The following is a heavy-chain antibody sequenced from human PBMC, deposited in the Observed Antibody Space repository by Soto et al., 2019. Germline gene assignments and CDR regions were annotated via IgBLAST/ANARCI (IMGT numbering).Heavy chain of an antibody. Sequence: GASVKVSCKASGYTFTSYYMHWVRQAPGQGLEWMGIINPSGGSTSYAQKFQGRVTMTRDTSTSTVYMELSSLRSEDTAVYYCARDRQTWYYDSSGYYTYYFDYWGQGTLVTVS. V-gene: IGHV1-46*01. CDR2: INPSGGST. D-gene: IGHD3-22*01. J-gene: IGHJ4*02. CDR1: GYTFTSYY. CDR3: ARDRQTWYYDSSGYYTYYFDY.